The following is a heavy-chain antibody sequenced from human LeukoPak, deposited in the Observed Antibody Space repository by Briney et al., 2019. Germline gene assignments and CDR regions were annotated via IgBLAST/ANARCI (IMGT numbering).Heavy chain of an antibody. D-gene: IGHD6-13*01. CDR3: AKRFRGSSGLYYFDY. CDR2: ISGSGGST. V-gene: IGHV3-23*01. CDR1: GFTFSSYA. J-gene: IGHJ4*02. Sequence: GGSLRPSCAAPGFTFSSYAMSWVRQAPGKGLEWVSAISGSGGSTYYADSVKGRFTISRDNSKNTLYLQMNSLRAEDTAVYYCAKRFRGSSGLYYFDYWGQGTLVTVSS.